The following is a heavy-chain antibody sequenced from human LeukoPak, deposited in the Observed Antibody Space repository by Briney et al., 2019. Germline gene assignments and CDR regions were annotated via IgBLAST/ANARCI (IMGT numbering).Heavy chain of an antibody. J-gene: IGHJ4*02. CDR2: IYYSGST. CDR1: GGSISSYY. Sequence: PLETLSLTCTVSGGSISSYYWSWIRQPPGKGLEWIGYIYYSGSTKYNPSLKSRVSISVDTSKNKFSLKLSSVTAADTAVYYCARGAGAGYNLQPFDYWGQGTLVTVSS. CDR3: ARGAGAGYNLQPFDY. D-gene: IGHD5-24*01. V-gene: IGHV4-59*08.